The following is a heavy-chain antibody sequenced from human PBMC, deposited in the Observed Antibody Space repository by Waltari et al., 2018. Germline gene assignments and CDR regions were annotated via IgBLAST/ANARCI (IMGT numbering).Heavy chain of an antibody. CDR3: AVDVAHSSGWNNFDY. Sequence: QVQLQQWGAGLLKPSETLSLTCAVYGGSFSGYYWSWIRQPPGKGLEWIGEINQRGSTNDNPSLKSRVTISVDTAKNQFSLQLSSVTAADTAVYYCAVDVAHSSGWNNFDYWGQGTLVTVSS. J-gene: IGHJ4*02. V-gene: IGHV4-34*01. CDR1: GGSFSGYY. CDR2: INQRGST. D-gene: IGHD6-19*01.